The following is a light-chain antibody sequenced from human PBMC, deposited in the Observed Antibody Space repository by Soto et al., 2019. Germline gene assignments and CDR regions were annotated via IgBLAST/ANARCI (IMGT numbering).Light chain of an antibody. CDR3: QQYGSSPLT. CDR1: QSVSSN. J-gene: IGKJ4*01. Sequence: EIVMTQSPATLSVSPGERATLSCRASQSVSSNLAWYQQKPGQAPRLLIYGASSRATGIPVRFSGSGSGTECTLTISSLQSEDFAVYYCQQYGSSPLTLGGGTKVDIK. CDR2: GAS. V-gene: IGKV3-15*01.